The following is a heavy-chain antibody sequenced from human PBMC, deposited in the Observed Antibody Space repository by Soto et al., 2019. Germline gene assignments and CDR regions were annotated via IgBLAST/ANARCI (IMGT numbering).Heavy chain of an antibody. Sequence: VQLVESGGGVVQPGRSLRLSCAASGFTFRSYGMHWVRQVPGKGLEWVSAISVSGGSTYYADSVKGRFTISRDNSKNTLYLQMNSLRVEDTAVYYCAKVHSPPDYYDSSGYNAFDIWGQGTMVTVSS. J-gene: IGHJ3*02. V-gene: IGHV3-23*04. CDR3: AKVHSPPDYYDSSGYNAFDI. CDR2: ISVSGGST. D-gene: IGHD3-22*01. CDR1: GFTFRSYG.